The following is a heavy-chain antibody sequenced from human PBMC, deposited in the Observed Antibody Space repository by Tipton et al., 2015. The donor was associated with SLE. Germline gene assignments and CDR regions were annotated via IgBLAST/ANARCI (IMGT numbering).Heavy chain of an antibody. V-gene: IGHV4-34*01. CDR3: ARSFDYWYFDL. CDR2: INHSGST. J-gene: IGHJ2*01. D-gene: IGHD3-9*01. Sequence: TLSLTCAVYGGSFSGYYWSWIRQPPGKGLEWIGEINHSGSTNYNPSLKSRVTISVDTSKNQFSLKLSSVTAADTAVYCCARSFDYWYFDLWGRGTLVTVSS. CDR1: GGSFSGYY.